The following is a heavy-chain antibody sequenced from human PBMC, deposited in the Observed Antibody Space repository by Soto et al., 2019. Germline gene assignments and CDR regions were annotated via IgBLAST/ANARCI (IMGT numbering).Heavy chain of an antibody. J-gene: IGHJ4*02. CDR3: AKSYEDIVVVVAATVNFDY. CDR1: GFTFSSYA. D-gene: IGHD2-15*01. Sequence: GGSLRLSCAASGFTFSSYAMSWVRQAPGKGLEWVSAISGSGGSTYYADSVKGRFTISRDNSKNTPYLQMNSLRAEDTAVYYCAKSYEDIVVVVAATVNFDYWGQGTLVTVSS. V-gene: IGHV3-23*01. CDR2: ISGSGGST.